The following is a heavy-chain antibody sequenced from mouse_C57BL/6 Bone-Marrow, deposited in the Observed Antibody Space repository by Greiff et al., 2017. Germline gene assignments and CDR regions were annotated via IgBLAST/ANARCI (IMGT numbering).Heavy chain of an antibody. V-gene: IGHV1-59*01. CDR2: IDPSDSYT. Sequence: QVQMQQPGAELVRPGTSVKLSCKASGYTFTSYWMHWVKQRPGQGLEWIGVIDPSDSYTNYNQKFKGKATLTVDTSSSTAYMQLSSLTSGDSAFYYCASTGFAYWGQGTLVTVSA. D-gene: IGHD4-1*02. J-gene: IGHJ3*01. CDR1: GYTFTSYW. CDR3: ASTGFAY.